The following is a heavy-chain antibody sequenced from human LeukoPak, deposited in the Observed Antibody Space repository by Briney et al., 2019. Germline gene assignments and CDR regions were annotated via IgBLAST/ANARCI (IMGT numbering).Heavy chain of an antibody. D-gene: IGHD3-3*01. CDR2: IYYSGST. V-gene: IGHV4-59*01. CDR3: ARVRVDYFDY. CDR1: GGSISSYY. J-gene: IGHJ4*02. Sequence: KSSETLSLTCSVSGGSISSYYWSWIRQPPGKGLEWIGYIYYSGSTNYNPSLKSRVTISVDTSKNQFSLKLSSVTAADTAVYYCARVRVDYFDYWGQGTLVTVSS.